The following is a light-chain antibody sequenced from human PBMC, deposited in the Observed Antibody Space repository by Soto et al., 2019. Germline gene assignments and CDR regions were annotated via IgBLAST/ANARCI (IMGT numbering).Light chain of an antibody. V-gene: IGLV2-23*02. CDR3: CSYAGNNGLV. CDR2: EVS. J-gene: IGLJ3*02. CDR1: SNNAGSYNF. Sequence: QSVLTQPASVSGSRGQSITISCTGTSNNAGSYNFVSWYRQYPGKAPELIIYEVSQRPSTFFNRFSGSKSGNTASLTISGLQSDDEAAYYCCSYAGNNGLVSGGGTKVTV.